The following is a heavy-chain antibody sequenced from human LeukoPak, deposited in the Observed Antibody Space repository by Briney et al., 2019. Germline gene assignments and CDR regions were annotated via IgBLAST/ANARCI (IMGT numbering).Heavy chain of an antibody. CDR3: AKDLQTYYYDSSGYPLDY. J-gene: IGHJ4*02. CDR1: GFTFSSYA. CDR2: ISASGGST. V-gene: IGHV3-23*01. Sequence: GGSLRLSCAASGFTFSSYAMTWVRQAPGKGLEWVSAISASGGSTYYADSVKGRFTISRDNSKNTLYLQMNSLRAEDTAVYYCAKDLQTYYYDSSGYPLDYWGQGTLVTVSS. D-gene: IGHD3-22*01.